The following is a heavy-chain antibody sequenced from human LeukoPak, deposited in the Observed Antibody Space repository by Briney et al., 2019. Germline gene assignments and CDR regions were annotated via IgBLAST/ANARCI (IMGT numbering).Heavy chain of an antibody. V-gene: IGHV3-23*01. J-gene: IGHJ4*02. CDR1: GFTFSSYA. Sequence: AGASLRLSCAASGFTFSSYAMGWVRQAPGKGLEWVSAISGSGGSTYYADSVKGRFTISRDNSKNTLYLQMNSLRAEDTAVYYCAKDRVAGGSSWYPFDYWGQGTLVTVSS. CDR3: AKDRVAGGSSWYPFDY. D-gene: IGHD6-13*01. CDR2: ISGSGGST.